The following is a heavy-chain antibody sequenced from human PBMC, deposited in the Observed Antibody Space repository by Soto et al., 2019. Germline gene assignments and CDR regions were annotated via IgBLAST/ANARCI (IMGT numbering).Heavy chain of an antibody. Sequence: QVQLQESGPGLVRPSQTLSLTCTVSGDSFRSGTYSWTWIRQHPGKGLEWIGVIYNSGTTYYNPSLKSRVNISSDTSKNQFSLKMSSVTAADTAIYYCARDSSWRGYCDLWGQGTLVTVSS. CDR1: GDSFRSGTYS. V-gene: IGHV4-31*03. J-gene: IGHJ4*02. CDR2: IYNSGTT. CDR3: ARDSSWRGYCDL. D-gene: IGHD3-3*01.